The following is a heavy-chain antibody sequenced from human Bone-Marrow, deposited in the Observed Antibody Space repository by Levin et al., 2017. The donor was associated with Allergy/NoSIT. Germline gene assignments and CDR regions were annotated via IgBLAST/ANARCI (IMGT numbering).Heavy chain of an antibody. Sequence: KISCKASGGTFTRYAISWVRQAPGQGPEWMGGIIPMFGTANYAQKFQGRVTITADESTSTAYMELSSLTSEDTAIYYCARGYSNGEDDYWGQGTLVTVSS. V-gene: IGHV1-69*01. CDR1: GGTFTRYA. D-gene: IGHD6-25*01. CDR2: IIPMFGTA. J-gene: IGHJ4*02. CDR3: ARGYSNGEDDY.